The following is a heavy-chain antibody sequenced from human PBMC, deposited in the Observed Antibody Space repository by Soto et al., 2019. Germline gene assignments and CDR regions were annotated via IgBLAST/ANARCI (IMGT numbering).Heavy chain of an antibody. J-gene: IGHJ6*03. CDR2: MNPTSVNK. V-gene: IGHV1-8*01. CDR3: ARGLLMRFLVVPAASRYYYMDV. D-gene: IGHD2-2*01. Sequence: QVQLVQSGAEVKKPGASVKVSCKDSGYTFTSYDINWVRQATGQGLEWMGWMNPTSVNKGYAQKYQGRITITKNTSISTAYMELSSLRSEDTAVYYCARGLLMRFLVVPAASRYYYMDVWGKGTTVTVSS. CDR1: GYTFTSYD.